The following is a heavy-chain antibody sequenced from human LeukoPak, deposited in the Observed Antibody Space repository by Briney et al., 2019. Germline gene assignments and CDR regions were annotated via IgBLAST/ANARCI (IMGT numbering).Heavy chain of an antibody. D-gene: IGHD2-2*01. CDR1: GGSISSYY. CDR3: ARGPGVPAAISSWFDP. CDR2: IYTSGST. Sequence: SETLSLTCTVSGGSISSYYWSWIRQPAGKGLEWIGRIYTSGSTNYNPSLKSRVTMSVDTSKNQFPLKLSSVTAADTAVYYCARGPGVPAAISSWFDPWGQGTLVTVSS. V-gene: IGHV4-4*07. J-gene: IGHJ5*02.